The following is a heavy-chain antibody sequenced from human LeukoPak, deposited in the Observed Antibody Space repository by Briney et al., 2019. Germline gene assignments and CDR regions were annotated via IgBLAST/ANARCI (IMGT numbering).Heavy chain of an antibody. V-gene: IGHV1-2*02. D-gene: IGHD3-10*01. J-gene: IGHJ6*02. CDR3: AREGAMVRGANYYYHGMDV. Sequence: ASVKVSCKASGYTFTGYYMHWVRQAPGQGLEWMGWINPNSGGTNYAQKFQGRVTMTRDTSISTAYMELSRLRSDDTAVYYCAREGAMVRGANYYYHGMDVWGQGTTVTVSS. CDR2: INPNSGGT. CDR1: GYTFTGYY.